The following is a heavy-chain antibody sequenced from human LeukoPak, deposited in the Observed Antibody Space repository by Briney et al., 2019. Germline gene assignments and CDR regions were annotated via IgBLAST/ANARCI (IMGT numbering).Heavy chain of an antibody. D-gene: IGHD5-12*01. Sequence: GGSLRLSCDPSGFTFSTYSMNWVRQAPGKGPEWVSSISDRGDYIHYADSVKGRFTISRDNAKNSLFLQMNSLKTEDTAVYYCTRPSGYEPQAEGYYMDVWGKGTTVTVSS. CDR1: GFTFSTYS. CDR2: ISDRGDYI. CDR3: TRPSGYEPQAEGYYMDV. J-gene: IGHJ6*03. V-gene: IGHV3-21*04.